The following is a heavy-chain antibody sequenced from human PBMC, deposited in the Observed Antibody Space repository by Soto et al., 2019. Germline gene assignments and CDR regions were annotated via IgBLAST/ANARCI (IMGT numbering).Heavy chain of an antibody. D-gene: IGHD2-15*01. CDR1: GYTFTSYG. Sequence: GASVKVSCKASGYTFTSYGISWVRQAPGQGLEWMGWISAYNGNTNYAQKLQGRVTMTTDTSTSTAYMELRSLRSDDTAVYYCARLTGYCSGGSCSNWFEPWGQGTLVTVSS. V-gene: IGHV1-18*01. CDR3: ARLTGYCSGGSCSNWFEP. J-gene: IGHJ5*02. CDR2: ISAYNGNT.